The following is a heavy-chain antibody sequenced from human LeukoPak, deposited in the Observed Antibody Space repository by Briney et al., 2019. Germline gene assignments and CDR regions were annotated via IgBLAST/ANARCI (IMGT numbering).Heavy chain of an antibody. D-gene: IGHD4-23*01. CDR1: GFTFSSYS. J-gene: IGHJ4*02. CDR3: ARGRPHGNDY. CDR2: ISSSRSYI. Sequence: GGSLRLSCAASGFTFSSYSMNWVRQAPGEGLEWVSSISSSRSYIYYADSVRGRFTVSRDNAKNSLYLQMNSLRVEDTAVYYCARGRPHGNDYWGQGTLVTVSS. V-gene: IGHV3-21*01.